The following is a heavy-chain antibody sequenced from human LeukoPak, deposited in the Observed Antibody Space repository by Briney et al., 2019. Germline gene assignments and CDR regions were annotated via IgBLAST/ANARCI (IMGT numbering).Heavy chain of an antibody. J-gene: IGHJ6*04. Sequence: GGSLRLSCAASGFTFSTYGMHWVRQAPGKGLEWVAVISYDGSNKYYADSVKGRFTISRDNSKNTLYLQMNSLRAEDTGVYYCAELGITMIGGVWGKGTTVTISS. CDR1: GFTFSTYG. V-gene: IGHV3-30*18. CDR3: AELGITMIGGV. D-gene: IGHD3-10*02. CDR2: ISYDGSNK.